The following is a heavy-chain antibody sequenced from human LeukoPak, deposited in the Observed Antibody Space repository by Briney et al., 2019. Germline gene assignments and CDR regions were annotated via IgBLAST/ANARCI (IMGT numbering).Heavy chain of an antibody. Sequence: SVKVSCKASGDIFSNYAISWVRQAPGQGLEWMGGIIPIFGTTNYAQKFQGRVTITRNTSISTAYMELSSLRSEDTAVYYCARGRYSSSWYVIYYYYYMDVWGKGTTVTVSS. D-gene: IGHD6-13*01. CDR1: GDIFSNYA. CDR2: IIPIFGTT. V-gene: IGHV1-69*05. CDR3: ARGRYSSSWYVIYYYYYMDV. J-gene: IGHJ6*03.